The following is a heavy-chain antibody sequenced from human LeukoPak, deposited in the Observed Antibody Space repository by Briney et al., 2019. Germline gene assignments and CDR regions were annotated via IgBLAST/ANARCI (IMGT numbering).Heavy chain of an antibody. J-gene: IGHJ4*02. CDR3: ARNLGYCTGGVCYFDY. V-gene: IGHV1-18*01. Sequence: XXXXXSAYNGNTNYAQKLQGRVTMTTDTSTSTAYMELRSLRSDDTAVYYCARNLGYCTGGVCYFDYWGQGTLVTVSS. CDR2: XSAYNGNT. D-gene: IGHD2-8*02.